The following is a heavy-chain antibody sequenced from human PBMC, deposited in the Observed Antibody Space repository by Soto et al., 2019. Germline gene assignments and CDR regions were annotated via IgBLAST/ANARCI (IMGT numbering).Heavy chain of an antibody. V-gene: IGHV3-23*01. CDR1: GFTFSSYA. CDR3: ANLAVWSGYYDAIGHYYYMDV. J-gene: IGHJ6*03. D-gene: IGHD3-3*01. Sequence: GGSLRLSCAASGFTFSSYAMSWVRQAPGKGLEWVSAISGSGGSTYYADSVKGRFTISRDNSKNTLYLQMNSLRAEDTAVYYCANLAVWSGYYDAIGHYYYMDVWGKGTTVTVSS. CDR2: ISGSGGST.